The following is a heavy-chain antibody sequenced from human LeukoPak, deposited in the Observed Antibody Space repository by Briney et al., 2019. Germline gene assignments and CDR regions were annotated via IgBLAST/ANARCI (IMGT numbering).Heavy chain of an antibody. CDR3: ARGSTSSAIGYYYYGMDV. Sequence: ASVKVSCKASGGTFSSYAISWVRQAPGQGLEWMGGTIPIFGTANYAQKFQGRVTITADESTSTAYMELSSLRSEDTAVYYCARGSTSSAIGYYYYGMDVWGQGTTVTVSS. D-gene: IGHD2-2*01. CDR1: GGTFSSYA. V-gene: IGHV1-69*13. J-gene: IGHJ6*02. CDR2: TIPIFGTA.